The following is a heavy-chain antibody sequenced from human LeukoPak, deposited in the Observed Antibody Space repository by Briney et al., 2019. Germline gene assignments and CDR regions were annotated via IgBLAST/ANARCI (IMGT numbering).Heavy chain of an antibody. Sequence: GGSLRLSCVDSGFTFTNARMSWVRQAPGKGLEWIGRIKSKTDGETTNYAEPVRGRFTISRDDSKSAMYLQMNSLKIEDTAVYYCTTDLGTYYHGSQRLIPIDYWGQGTLVTVSS. V-gene: IGHV3-15*01. CDR2: IKSKTDGETT. CDR3: TTDLGTYYHGSQRLIPIDY. CDR1: GFTFTNAR. J-gene: IGHJ4*02. D-gene: IGHD3-10*01.